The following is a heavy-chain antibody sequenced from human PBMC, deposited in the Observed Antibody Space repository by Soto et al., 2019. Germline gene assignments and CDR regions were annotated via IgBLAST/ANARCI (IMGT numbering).Heavy chain of an antibody. CDR3: AREYGRLDY. J-gene: IGHJ4*02. V-gene: IGHV3-11*06. Sequence: GWSLRLSCGSSVFTLIDFHMRWIRQAPGKGLEWVSYISGGSGYTKYADPVKGRFTISRDSAKNSLYLQMNSLRAEDTAVYYCAREYGRLDYWGQGTLVTVSS. D-gene: IGHD4-17*01. CDR2: ISGGSGYT. CDR1: VFTLIDFH.